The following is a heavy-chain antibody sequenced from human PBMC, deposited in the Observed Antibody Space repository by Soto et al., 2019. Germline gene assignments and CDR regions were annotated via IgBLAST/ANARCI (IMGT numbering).Heavy chain of an antibody. V-gene: IGHV4-59*01. CDR3: ARGWGSSGSYYYYMDV. CDR1: GGSISSYY. D-gene: IGHD6-6*01. Sequence: HSETLSLTCTVSGGSISSYYWSWIRQPPGKGLEWIGYIYYSGSTNYNPSLKSRVTISVDTSKNQFSLKLSSVTAADTAVYYCARGWGSSGSYYYYMDVWGKGTTVTVSS. CDR2: IYYSGST. J-gene: IGHJ6*03.